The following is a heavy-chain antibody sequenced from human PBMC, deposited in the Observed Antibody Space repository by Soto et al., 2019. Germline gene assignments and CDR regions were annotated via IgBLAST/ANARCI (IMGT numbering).Heavy chain of an antibody. CDR1: GYSFSSSW. CDR3: TRGPTSPFEY. Sequence: VESLQISCQGTGYSFSSSWIGWVRQKPWKGMEWLGNVYPSDSYVRYSPAFEGQVTISADNSINTAYLLLLNLKASDTAIYYCTRGPTSPFEYWGKGTRVTGSP. J-gene: IGHJ4*02. V-gene: IGHV5-51*01. CDR2: VYPSDSYV.